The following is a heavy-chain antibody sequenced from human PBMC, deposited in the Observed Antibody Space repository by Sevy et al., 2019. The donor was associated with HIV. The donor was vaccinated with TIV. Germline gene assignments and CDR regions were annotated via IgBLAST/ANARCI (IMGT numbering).Heavy chain of an antibody. Sequence: SETLSLTCAVYGGSFSGYYWSWIRQPPGKGLEWIGEINHSGSTNYNPSLKSRVTISVDTSKNQFSLKLSAVTAADTAVYYCARVRVVRIYYYYYMDVWGKGTTVTVSS. CDR2: INHSGST. CDR3: ARVRVVRIYYYYYMDV. D-gene: IGHD2-15*01. CDR1: GGSFSGYY. J-gene: IGHJ6*03. V-gene: IGHV4-34*01.